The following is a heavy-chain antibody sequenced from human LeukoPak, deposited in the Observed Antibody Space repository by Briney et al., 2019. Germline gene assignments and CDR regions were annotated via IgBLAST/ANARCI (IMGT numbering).Heavy chain of an antibody. CDR3: ARGDVDTAILFDY. CDR2: INHGEST. J-gene: IGHJ4*02. V-gene: IGHV4-34*01. CDR1: GGSFSGYY. D-gene: IGHD5-18*01. Sequence: SETLSLTCAVSGGSFSGYYWYWIRQPPGKGLGWIGEINHGESTNYNPSLKSRVTISVDTSKNQFSLKLSSVTAADTAVYYCARGDVDTAILFDYWGQGTLVTVSS.